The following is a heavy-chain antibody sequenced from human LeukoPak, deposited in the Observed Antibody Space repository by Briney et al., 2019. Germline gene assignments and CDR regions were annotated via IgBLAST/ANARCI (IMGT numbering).Heavy chain of an antibody. D-gene: IGHD6-6*01. CDR1: GLTFSSYW. Sequence: GGALRLSCAASGLTFSSYWMHWLRPAPGKGLVWVSRISTDGSSTNSADSVKGRLTISRDNAKNTLYLQMNSLRAEGTAVYYCVREYSSSSGRAFDMWGQGTMVTVSP. CDR3: VREYSSSSGRAFDM. CDR2: ISTDGSST. J-gene: IGHJ3*02. V-gene: IGHV3-74*01.